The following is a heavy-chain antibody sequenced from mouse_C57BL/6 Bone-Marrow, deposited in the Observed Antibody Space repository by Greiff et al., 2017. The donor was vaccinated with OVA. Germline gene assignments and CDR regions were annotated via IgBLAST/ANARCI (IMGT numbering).Heavy chain of an antibody. Sequence: QVTLKVSGPGILQPSQTLSLTCSFSGFSLSTFGMGVGWIRQPSGKGLEWLAHIWWDDDKYYNPALKSRLTISKDTSKNQVFLKIANVDTADTATYYCARIAGYYGNYWYFDVWGTGTTVTVSS. D-gene: IGHD2-1*01. CDR2: IWWDDDK. J-gene: IGHJ1*03. CDR3: ARIAGYYGNYWYFDV. V-gene: IGHV8-8*01. CDR1: GFSLSTFGMG.